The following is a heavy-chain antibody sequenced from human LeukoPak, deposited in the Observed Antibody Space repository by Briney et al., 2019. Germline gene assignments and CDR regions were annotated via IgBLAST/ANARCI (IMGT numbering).Heavy chain of an antibody. CDR1: GFTFSNYA. CDR3: AKNGTTMGGTPYYYYSMDV. D-gene: IGHD1-1*01. J-gene: IGHJ6*03. Sequence: GGSLRLSCAASGFTFSNYAMTWVRQAPGKGLEWVSAISGSGGITYYADSVKGRFTISRDNSKDTLYLQMNSLRAEDTAVYYCAKNGTTMGGTPYYYYSMDVWGKGTTVTV. CDR2: ISGSGGIT. V-gene: IGHV3-23*01.